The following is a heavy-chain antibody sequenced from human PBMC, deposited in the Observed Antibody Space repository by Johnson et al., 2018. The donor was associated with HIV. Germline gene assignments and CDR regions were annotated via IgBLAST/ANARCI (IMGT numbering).Heavy chain of an antibody. CDR3: ARGGPATGGAFDI. Sequence: VQLVESGGGLVQPGRSLRLSCAASGFTFDDYAMHWVRQAPGKGLEWVSSISGSGGTTFLADSVKGRFTISRGNSKNTLYLQMNSLRAEDTTVYYWARGGPATGGAFDIWGQGTMVTVSS. J-gene: IGHJ3*02. D-gene: IGHD7-27*01. V-gene: IGHV3-23*04. CDR1: GFTFDDYA. CDR2: ISGSGGTT.